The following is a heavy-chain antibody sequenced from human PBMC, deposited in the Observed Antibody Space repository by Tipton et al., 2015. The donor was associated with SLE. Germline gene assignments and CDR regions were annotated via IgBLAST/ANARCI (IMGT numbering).Heavy chain of an antibody. J-gene: IGHJ4*02. D-gene: IGHD3-22*01. V-gene: IGHV3-49*04. Sequence: RSLRLSCTVTGLMFGDYTMNWVRQAPGKGLEWVGFIRSKSCGGTVAYAASTRGRFTMSRDDSKSIAYLHMDSLKSEDTAVYFCTRGLYDCDNKNWGQFDYWGQGTLVTVSS. CDR2: IRSKSCGGTV. CDR3: TRGLYDCDNKNWGQFDY. CDR1: GLMFGDYT.